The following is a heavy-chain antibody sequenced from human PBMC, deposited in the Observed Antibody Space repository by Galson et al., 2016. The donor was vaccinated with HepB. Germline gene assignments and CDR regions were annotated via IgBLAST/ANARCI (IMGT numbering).Heavy chain of an antibody. CDR2: INPNSGDT. V-gene: IGHV1-2*04. J-gene: IGHJ6*02. D-gene: IGHD2-15*01. CDR3: ARGLLVAPAAQYYYYGMDV. Sequence: SVKVSCKASGYTFIGYYIHWVRQAPGQGLEWMGWINPNSGDTNYAQRFQGWVTMTRDTSISTAYMELSRLRSDDTAVYYCARGLLVAPAAQYYYYGMDVWGQGTLVTVSS. CDR1: GYTFIGYY.